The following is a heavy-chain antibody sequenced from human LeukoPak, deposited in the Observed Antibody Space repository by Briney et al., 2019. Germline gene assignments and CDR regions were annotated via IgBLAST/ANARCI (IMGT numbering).Heavy chain of an antibody. CDR2: ISGSGGST. V-gene: IGHV3-23*01. J-gene: IGHJ4*02. D-gene: IGHD3-22*01. CDR1: GFTFSSYA. Sequence: GGSLRLSCAASGFTFSSYAMSWVRQAPGKGVEWVSAISGSGGSTYYADSVKGRFTISRDKSKHTLFLQMNSLTAEDTAVYYCAKDGRPSRSIVVVITNLDYWGQGTLVTVSS. CDR3: AKDGRPSRSIVVVITNLDY.